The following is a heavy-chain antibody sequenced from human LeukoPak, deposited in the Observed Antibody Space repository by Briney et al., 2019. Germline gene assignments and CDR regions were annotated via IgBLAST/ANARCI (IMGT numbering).Heavy chain of an antibody. CDR2: IRYDESDK. J-gene: IGHJ4*02. D-gene: IGHD4-11*01. CDR1: GFTFSSYG. V-gene: IGHV3-30*02. Sequence: GGSLRLSCAASGFTFSSYGMHWGRQAPGKGLEWVAFIRYDESDKYYADSVKGRFTISRDNSKNTLYLQMNSLRAEDTALYYCARVASNYDFDCWGQGTLVTVSS. CDR3: ARVASNYDFDC.